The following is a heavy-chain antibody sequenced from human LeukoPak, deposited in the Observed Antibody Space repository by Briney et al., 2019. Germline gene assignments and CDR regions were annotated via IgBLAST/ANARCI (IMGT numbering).Heavy chain of an antibody. CDR2: INPNSGGT. V-gene: IGHV1-2*02. Sequence: GASVKVSFKASGYTFTGYYMHWVRQAPGQGREWMGWINPNSGGTNYAQKFQGRVTMTRDTSISTAYMELSRLRSDDTAVYYCARGATDEWELPPYNWFDPWGQGTLVTVSS. D-gene: IGHD1-26*01. CDR1: GYTFTGYY. CDR3: ARGATDEWELPPYNWFDP. J-gene: IGHJ5*02.